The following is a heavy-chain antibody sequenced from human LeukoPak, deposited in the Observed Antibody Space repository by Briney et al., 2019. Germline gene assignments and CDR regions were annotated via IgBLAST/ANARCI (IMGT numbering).Heavy chain of an antibody. CDR1: GFTFSSYG. J-gene: IGHJ4*02. CDR3: VRDGEGLEPLDY. Sequence: GGSLRLSCAASGFTFSSYGMHWVRQAPGKGLEWVAFIRYDGSNKYYADSVKGRFTISRDNSKNTLYLQMNSLRAEDTAVYYCVRDGEGLEPLDYWGQGTLVTVSS. V-gene: IGHV3-30*02. CDR2: IRYDGSNK. D-gene: IGHD1-1*01.